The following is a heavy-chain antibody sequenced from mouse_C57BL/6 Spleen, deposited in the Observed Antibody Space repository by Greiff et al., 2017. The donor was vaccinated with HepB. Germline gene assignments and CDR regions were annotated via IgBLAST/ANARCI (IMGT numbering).Heavy chain of an antibody. V-gene: IGHV5-16*01. CDR3: ARAYYYGSSYYFDY. CDR2: INYDGSST. J-gene: IGHJ2*01. D-gene: IGHD1-1*01. CDR1: GFTFSDYY. Sequence: EVQLVESEGGLVQSGRSMKLSCTASGFTFSDYYMAWVRQVPEKGLEWVANINYDGSSTYYLDSLKSRFIISRDNAKNILYLQMSSLKSEDTATYYCARAYYYGSSYYFDYWGQGTTLTVSS.